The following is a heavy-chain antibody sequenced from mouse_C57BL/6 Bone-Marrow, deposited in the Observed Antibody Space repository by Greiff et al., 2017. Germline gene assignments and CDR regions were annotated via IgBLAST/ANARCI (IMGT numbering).Heavy chain of an antibody. CDR1: GFTFSSYA. D-gene: IGHD2-3*01. CDR2: ISDGGSYT. CDR3: ARVGYDGAAY. V-gene: IGHV5-4*03. J-gene: IGHJ3*01. Sequence: EVKLVESGGGLVKPGGSLKLSCAASGFTFSSYAMSWVRQTPDKRLEWVATISDGGSYTYYPDNVKGRFTISRDNAKNNLYLQMSHLKSEDTAMYYCARVGYDGAAYWGQGTLVTVSA.